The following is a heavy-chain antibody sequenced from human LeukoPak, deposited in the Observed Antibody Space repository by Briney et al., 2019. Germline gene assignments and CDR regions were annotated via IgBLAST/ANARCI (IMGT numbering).Heavy chain of an antibody. CDR1: GCTFSTYW. J-gene: IGHJ4*02. D-gene: IGHD4-11*01. Sequence: PGGSLRLSCAASGCTFSTYWVYWVRQAPGKGLVWVSRINGDGSSTNYADSVKGRFTISRDNAKNTLYLQMNSLRAEDTAVYYCARGYYSGPGGYWGQGTLVTVSS. CDR2: INGDGSST. CDR3: ARGYYSGPGGY. V-gene: IGHV3-74*01.